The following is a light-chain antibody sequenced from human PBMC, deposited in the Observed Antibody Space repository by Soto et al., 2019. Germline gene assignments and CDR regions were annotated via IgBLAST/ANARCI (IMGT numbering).Light chain of an antibody. CDR3: QQRSNRPIT. CDR2: DAS. CDR1: QSVGSL. V-gene: IGKV3-11*01. Sequence: EIVMTQSPATLSLSPGEGATLSCRASQSVGSLLAWYQQKPGQAPRLVIYDASNRATGIPARFSGSGSGTAFTPPISSREPDDFAGDYCQQRSNRPITFGQGTRLEIK. J-gene: IGKJ5*01.